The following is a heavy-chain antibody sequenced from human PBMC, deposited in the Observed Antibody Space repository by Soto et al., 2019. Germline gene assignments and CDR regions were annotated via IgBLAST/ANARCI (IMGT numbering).Heavy chain of an antibody. D-gene: IGHD5-18*01. CDR3: ARGYGRNFDY. CDR1: GSSISSNKW. V-gene: IGHV4-4*02. J-gene: IGHJ4*02. Sequence: PSETLSLTCAVSGSSISSNKWWTWVRRAPGKGLEWIGQIYHSGSTNYNPSLKSRVTISVDKSKNQFSLKLSSVTAADTAVYYCARGYGRNFDYWGQGTLVTVSS. CDR2: IYHSGST.